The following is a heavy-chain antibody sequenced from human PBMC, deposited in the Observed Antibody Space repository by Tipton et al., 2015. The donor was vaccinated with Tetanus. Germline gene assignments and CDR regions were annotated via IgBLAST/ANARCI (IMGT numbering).Heavy chain of an antibody. Sequence: SLRLSCAVSGSTFDEHAMHWVRQAPGKGLEWVAVIWYDGSNKYYADSVKGRFTISRDNSKNTLYLQMNSLRAEDTAVYYCARGTSRIVYYFDYWGQGTLVTVSS. V-gene: IGHV3-33*08. D-gene: IGHD2-21*01. CDR3: ARGTSRIVYYFDY. J-gene: IGHJ4*02. CDR1: GSTFDEHA. CDR2: IWYDGSNK.